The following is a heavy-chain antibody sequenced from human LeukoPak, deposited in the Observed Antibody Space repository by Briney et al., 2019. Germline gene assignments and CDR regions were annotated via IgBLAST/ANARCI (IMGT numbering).Heavy chain of an antibody. Sequence: ASVKVSCKASGYTFTGYYMHWVRQAPGQGLEWMGWINPNSGGTNYAQKFQGRVTMTRDTSISTAYMELSRLRSDDTAVYYCARVRFGSGWYSDAFDIWGQGTMVTVSS. CDR1: GYTFTGYY. J-gene: IGHJ3*02. D-gene: IGHD6-19*01. CDR2: INPNSGGT. V-gene: IGHV1-2*02. CDR3: ARVRFGSGWYSDAFDI.